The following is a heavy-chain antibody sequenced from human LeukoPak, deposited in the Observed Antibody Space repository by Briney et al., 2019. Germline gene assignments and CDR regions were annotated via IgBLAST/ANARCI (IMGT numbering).Heavy chain of an antibody. J-gene: IGHJ6*02. D-gene: IGHD3-10*01. CDR1: GFTFSSYW. V-gene: IGHV3-7*01. Sequence: GGSLRLSCAASGFTFSSYWMSWVRQAPGKGLEWVANIKQDGSEKYYVDSVKGRFTISRDNAKDSLYLQMNSLRAEDTAVYYCARAITKTYYYYYGMDVWGQGTTVTASS. CDR2: IKQDGSEK. CDR3: ARAITKTYYYYYGMDV.